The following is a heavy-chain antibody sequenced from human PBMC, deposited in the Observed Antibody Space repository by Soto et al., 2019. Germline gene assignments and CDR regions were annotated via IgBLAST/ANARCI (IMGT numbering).Heavy chain of an antibody. J-gene: IGHJ5*02. CDR3: AKPGTIAVAGNWFDP. V-gene: IGHV3-30*18. Sequence: QVQLVESGGGVVQPGRSLRLSCAASGFTFSSYGMHWVRQAPGKGLEWVAVISYDGSNKYYADSVKGRFTTSRDNSKNTMYLQMNSLRAEDTAVYYCAKPGTIAVAGNWFDPWGQGTLVTVSS. CDR2: ISYDGSNK. CDR1: GFTFSSYG. D-gene: IGHD6-19*01.